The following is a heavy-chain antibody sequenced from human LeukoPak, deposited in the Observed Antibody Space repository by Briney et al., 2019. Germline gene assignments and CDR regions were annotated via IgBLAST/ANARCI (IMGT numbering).Heavy chain of an antibody. CDR3: AKDARGYYGSGSSLFDY. CDR1: GFTFDDYX. J-gene: IGHJ4*02. Sequence: PGGSXXLSXAXXGFTFDDYXMHWVRQAPGKGLEWVSGIXWNSGSIVYADSVKGRFTISRDNAKNSLYLQMNSLRAEDMALYYCAKDARGYYGSGSSLFDYWGQGTLVTVSS. V-gene: IGHV3-9*03. CDR2: IXWNSGSI. D-gene: IGHD3-10*01.